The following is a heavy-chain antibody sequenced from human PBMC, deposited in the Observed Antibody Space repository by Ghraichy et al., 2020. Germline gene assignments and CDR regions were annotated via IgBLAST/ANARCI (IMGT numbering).Heavy chain of an antibody. V-gene: IGHV4-39*01. Sequence: ESLNISCSVSGGSISSSNYYWGWIRQPPGKGLEWIGSTYYSGNTYYNPSLKSRVTISVDTSKNQFSLKLTSVTAADTAVYYCTRHQTNYYGSGAPFDPWGQGTLVTVSS. CDR2: TYYSGNT. CDR3: TRHQTNYYGSGAPFDP. D-gene: IGHD3-10*01. J-gene: IGHJ5*02. CDR1: GGSISSSNYY.